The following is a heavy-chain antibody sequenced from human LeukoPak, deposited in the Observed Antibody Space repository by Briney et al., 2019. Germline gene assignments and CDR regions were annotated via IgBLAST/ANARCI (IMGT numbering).Heavy chain of an antibody. J-gene: IGHJ4*02. V-gene: IGHV4-39*01. D-gene: IGHD3-3*01. CDR1: GGSISSSGYY. CDR3: ARGRFLDAQDYDFWSGFGFDY. CDR2: IYYSGST. Sequence: ETLSLTCTVSGGSISSSGYYWGWIRQPPGKGLEWIGSIYYSGSTYYNPSLKSRVTISVDTSKNQFSLKLSSVTAADTAVYYCARGRFLDAQDYDFWSGFGFDYWGQGTLVTVSS.